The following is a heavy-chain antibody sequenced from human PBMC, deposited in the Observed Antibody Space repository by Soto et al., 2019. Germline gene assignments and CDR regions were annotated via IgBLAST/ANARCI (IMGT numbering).Heavy chain of an antibody. CDR1: GFTFSSYS. V-gene: IGHV3-21*01. CDR2: ISSSSSYI. J-gene: IGHJ4*02. D-gene: IGHD3-10*01. CDR3: ARMVYYGSGSYYNGPHFDY. Sequence: GGSLRLSCAASGFTFSSYSMNWVRQAPGKGLEWVSSISSSSSYIYYADSVKGRFTISRDNAKNSLYLQMNSLRAEDTAVYYCARMVYYGSGSYYNGPHFDYWGQGTLVTVSS.